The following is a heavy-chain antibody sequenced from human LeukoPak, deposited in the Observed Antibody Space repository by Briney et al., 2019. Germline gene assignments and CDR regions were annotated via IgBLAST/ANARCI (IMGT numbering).Heavy chain of an antibody. Sequence: ASVKVSCKASGYTFTSYGISWVRQAPGQGLEWMGWVNPNSGNTGYAQKFQGRVTMTRNTSISTAYMELSSLRSEDTAVYYCARGRELWFGESYYYGMDVWGQGTTVTVSS. V-gene: IGHV1-8*02. CDR2: VNPNSGNT. CDR3: ARGRELWFGESYYYGMDV. J-gene: IGHJ6*02. CDR1: GYTFTSYG. D-gene: IGHD3-10*01.